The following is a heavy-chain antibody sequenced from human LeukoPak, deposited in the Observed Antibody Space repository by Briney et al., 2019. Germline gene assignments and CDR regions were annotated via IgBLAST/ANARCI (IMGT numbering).Heavy chain of an antibody. J-gene: IGHJ4*02. V-gene: IGHV3-30*18. Sequence: GGSLRLSCAASGFTFSNHGIHWVRQAPGKGLEWVAVISNDGSNKHYADSVKGRFTISRDNSKNTLYLQMNSLRAEDTAVYYCAKETGRWELEWGQGTLVTVSS. CDR2: ISNDGSNK. CDR1: GFTFSNHG. CDR3: AKETGRWELE. D-gene: IGHD1-26*01.